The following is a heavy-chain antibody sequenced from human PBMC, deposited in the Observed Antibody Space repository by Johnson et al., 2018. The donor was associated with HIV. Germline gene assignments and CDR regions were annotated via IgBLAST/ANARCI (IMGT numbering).Heavy chain of an antibody. Sequence: QVQLVESGGGVVQPGGSLRLSCAASGFTFSNYGMHWVRQAPGKGLEWVAVISYDGSNKYYADSVKGRFSISRDNSKNTLYLQMNSLRAEDTAVYYCASHVGSSVGSAFDIWGQGTMVTVSS. V-gene: IGHV3-30*19. CDR1: GFTFSNYG. D-gene: IGHD6-6*01. CDR2: ISYDGSNK. J-gene: IGHJ3*02. CDR3: ASHVGSSVGSAFDI.